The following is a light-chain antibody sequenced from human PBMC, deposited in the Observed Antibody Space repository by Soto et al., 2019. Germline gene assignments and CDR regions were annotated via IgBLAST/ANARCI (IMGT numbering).Light chain of an antibody. CDR2: ETT. V-gene: IGLV2-23*01. Sequence: QSALTQPAPVSGSPGQSITISCTGSSTDVGAYHLVSWYQHLPGKVPQLIIYETTKRPSRVSNRFSGSKSGNTASLTISGLLAEDEADYYCSSYTGSYTLMFGGGTKVTVL. CDR3: SSYTGSYTLM. CDR1: STDVGAYHL. J-gene: IGLJ3*02.